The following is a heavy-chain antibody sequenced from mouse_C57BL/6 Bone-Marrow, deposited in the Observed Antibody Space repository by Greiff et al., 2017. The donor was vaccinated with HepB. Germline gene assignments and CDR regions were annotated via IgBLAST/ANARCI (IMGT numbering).Heavy chain of an antibody. CDR2: IYPGGGYT. V-gene: IGHV1-63*01. CDR3: ARSDYYCSSCFCFAY. D-gene: IGHD1-1*01. Sequence: QVQLQQSGAELVRPGTSVKMSCKASGYTFTNYWIGWAKQRPGHGLEWIGDIYPGGGYTNYNEKFKGKATLTVYTSSSPAYMQLSSLTSDDSAIYYCARSDYYCSSCFCFAYWGQGTLVTVSA. CDR1: GYTFTNYW. J-gene: IGHJ3*01.